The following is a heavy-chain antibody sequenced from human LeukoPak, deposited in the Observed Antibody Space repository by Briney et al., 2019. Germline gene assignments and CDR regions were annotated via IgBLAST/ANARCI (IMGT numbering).Heavy chain of an antibody. Sequence: GGSLRLSCAASGFTFSSYAMSWVRQAPGKGPEWVSAISGSGGSTYYADSVKGRFTISRDNSKNTLYLQMNSLRAEDTAVYYCAKDGREWPRSLDYWGQGTLVTVSS. CDR3: AKDGREWPRSLDY. V-gene: IGHV3-23*01. J-gene: IGHJ4*02. CDR2: ISGSGGST. D-gene: IGHD5-12*01. CDR1: GFTFSSYA.